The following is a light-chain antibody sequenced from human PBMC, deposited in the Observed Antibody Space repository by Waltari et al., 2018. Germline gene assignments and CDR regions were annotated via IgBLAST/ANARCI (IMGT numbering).Light chain of an antibody. CDR1: ELPRKY. CDR3: YSSDSTGLRV. V-gene: IGLV3-10*01. Sequence: SYELTQTPSVSVSPGQTATITCSGHELPRKYAYWFQQKSGQAPRLVKYEDTKRPSGIPGRFSGSSSGTVATLTITGAQVDDEADYYCYSSDSTGLRVFGGGTTVVVL. CDR2: EDT. J-gene: IGLJ1*01.